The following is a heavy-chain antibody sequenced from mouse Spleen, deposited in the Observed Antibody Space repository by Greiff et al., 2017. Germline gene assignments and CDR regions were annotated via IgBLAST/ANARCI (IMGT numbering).Heavy chain of an antibody. Sequence: QVQLKQSGAELVKPGASVKISCKASGYAFSSYWMNWVKQRPGKGLEWIGQIYPGDGDTNYNGKFKGKATLTADKSSSTAYMQLSSLTSEDSAVYFCARSGFRPYDYDDGPYAMDYWGQGTSVTVSS. CDR2: IYPGDGDT. CDR3: ARSGFRPYDYDDGPYAMDY. V-gene: IGHV1-80*01. D-gene: IGHD2-4*01. J-gene: IGHJ4*01. CDR1: GYAFSSYW.